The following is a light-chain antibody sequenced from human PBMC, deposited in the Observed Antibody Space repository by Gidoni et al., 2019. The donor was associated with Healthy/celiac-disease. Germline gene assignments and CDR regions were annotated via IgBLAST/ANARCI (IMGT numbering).Light chain of an antibody. CDR1: QSISSY. Sequence: DIQMTQSPSSLSASVGDRVTITCRASQSISSYLNWYQQKPGKTPKLLIYAASSLQSGVPSRFSGSGSETYFTLTISSLQPEDFATYYFQQSYSTRTFGQXTKVEIK. V-gene: IGKV1-39*01. J-gene: IGKJ1*01. CDR2: AAS. CDR3: QQSYSTRT.